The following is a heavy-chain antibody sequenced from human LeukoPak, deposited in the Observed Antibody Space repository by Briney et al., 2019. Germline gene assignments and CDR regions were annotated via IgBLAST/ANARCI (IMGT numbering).Heavy chain of an antibody. CDR2: ITSTGSST. J-gene: IGHJ4*02. CDR1: GFTFSNFA. D-gene: IGHD6-25*01. V-gene: IGHV3-23*01. Sequence: SGGSLRLSCAASGFTFSNFAMSWIRQAPGKGLEWVSAITSTGSSTYYADSVKGRFIISRDNSKNTLYLQLDSLRGEDTAVYYCARERLRPYFDYWGQGTLVTVSS. CDR3: ARERLRPYFDY.